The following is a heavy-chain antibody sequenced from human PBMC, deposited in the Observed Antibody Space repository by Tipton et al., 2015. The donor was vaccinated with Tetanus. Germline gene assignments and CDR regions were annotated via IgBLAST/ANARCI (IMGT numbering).Heavy chain of an antibody. CDR2: IHHSGLA. V-gene: IGHV4-30-4*08. J-gene: IGHJ3*02. CDR1: GGSLSSSH. D-gene: IGHD4-11*01. CDR3: ARNVYTVTNDAFDI. Sequence: TLSLTCTVSGGSLSSSHWAWIRQPPGKGLEWIAFIHHSGLAFSKPSLKSRVSISIDTSQNQFSLRLTSVTAADTAVYFCARNVYTVTNDAFDIWGHGTLVNVSS.